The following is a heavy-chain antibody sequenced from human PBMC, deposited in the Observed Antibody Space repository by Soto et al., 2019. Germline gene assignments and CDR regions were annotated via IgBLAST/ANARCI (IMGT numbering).Heavy chain of an antibody. V-gene: IGHV4-59*01. CDR1: GGSISSYY. CDR2: IYYSGST. Sequence: SETLSLTCTVSGGSISSYYWSWIRQPPGKGLEWIGYIYYSGSTNYNPSLKSRVTISVDTSKNQFSLKLSSVTAADTAVYYCVRSNYFDYWGQGTLVTVSS. J-gene: IGHJ4*02. CDR3: VRSNYFDY.